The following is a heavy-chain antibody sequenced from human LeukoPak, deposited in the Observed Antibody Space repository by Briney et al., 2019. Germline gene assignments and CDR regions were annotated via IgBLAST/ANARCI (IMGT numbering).Heavy chain of an antibody. D-gene: IGHD6-13*01. Sequence: PGGSLRLFCAASGFTFSTYAMGWVRQAPGKGLEWVSTISGSDGSTDYADSVKGRFTISRDSSKNTLYLQMNTLRAEDTAIYYCASDRNSNNWFFYWGQGTLVTVSS. J-gene: IGHJ5*01. CDR2: ISGSDGST. V-gene: IGHV3-23*01. CDR1: GFTFSTYA. CDR3: ASDRNSNNWFFY.